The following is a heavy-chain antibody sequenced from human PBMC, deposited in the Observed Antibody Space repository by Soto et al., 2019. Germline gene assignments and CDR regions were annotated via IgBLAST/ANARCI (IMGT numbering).Heavy chain of an antibody. CDR3: ARGGSLYWYFDL. V-gene: IGHV1-3*01. J-gene: IGHJ2*01. Sequence: QVQLVQSGAEGKKPGASVKVSCKASGYTFTSYAMHWVRQAPGQRLEWMGWINAGNGNTKYSQNFKGRVTITRDTSASTSYMELSSLRSEDTAVYYCARGGSLYWYFDLWCRGTRVTVSS. D-gene: IGHD1-26*01. CDR2: INAGNGNT. CDR1: GYTFTSYA.